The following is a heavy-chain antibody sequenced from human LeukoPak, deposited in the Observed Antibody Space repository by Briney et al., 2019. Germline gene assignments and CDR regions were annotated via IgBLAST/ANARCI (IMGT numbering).Heavy chain of an antibody. V-gene: IGHV3-30*04. J-gene: IGHJ4*02. Sequence: GGSLRLSCAASGFTFSSYAMHWVRQAPGKGLEWVAVISYDGSDKYYADSVKGRFTISRDNSKNTLYLQMNSLRAEDTAVYYCARWELLDYWGQGTLVTVSS. D-gene: IGHD1-26*01. CDR1: GFTFSSYA. CDR2: ISYDGSDK. CDR3: ARWELLDY.